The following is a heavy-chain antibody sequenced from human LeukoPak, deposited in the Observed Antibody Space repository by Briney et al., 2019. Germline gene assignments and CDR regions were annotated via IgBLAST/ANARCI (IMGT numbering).Heavy chain of an antibody. CDR2: INPNSGGT. CDR1: GYTFTSYD. V-gene: IGHV1-2*02. CDR3: ARDLRNGYSSGWNYFDY. D-gene: IGHD6-19*01. J-gene: IGHJ4*02. Sequence: ASVKVSCKASGYTFTSYDINWVRQATGQGLEWMGWINPNSGGTNYAQKFQGRVTMTRDTSISTAYMELSRLRSDDTAVYYCARDLRNGYSSGWNYFDYWGQGTLVTVSS.